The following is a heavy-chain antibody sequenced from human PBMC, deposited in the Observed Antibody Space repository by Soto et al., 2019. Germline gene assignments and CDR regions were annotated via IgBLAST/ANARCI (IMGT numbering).Heavy chain of an antibody. CDR2: ISYDGSNK. D-gene: IGHD4-4*01. J-gene: IGHJ4*02. V-gene: IGHV3-30*18. CDR3: AKDRLYSPNVFDY. Sequence: GGSLRLSCAASGFTFSSYGMHWVRQAPGKGLEWVAVISYDGSNKYYVDSVKGRFTISRDNSKNTLYLQMNSLRAEDTAVYYCAKDRLYSPNVFDYWGQGTLVTVSS. CDR1: GFTFSSYG.